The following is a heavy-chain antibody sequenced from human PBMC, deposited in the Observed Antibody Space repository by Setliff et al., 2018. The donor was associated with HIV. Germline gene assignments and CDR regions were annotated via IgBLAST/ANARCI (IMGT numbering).Heavy chain of an antibody. Sequence: PSETLSLTCTVSGDFFSSDYYWGWIRQSPGKGLEWIGSFYETGYTYYNPSLKSRVTISVDTSKNHFSLHLSPVTAADTAVYYCARDFCSSTTCTNWLHPWGQGTLVTVAS. J-gene: IGHJ5*02. CDR1: GDFFSSDYY. V-gene: IGHV4-38-2*02. CDR2: FYETGYT. D-gene: IGHD2-2*01. CDR3: ARDFCSSTTCTNWLHP.